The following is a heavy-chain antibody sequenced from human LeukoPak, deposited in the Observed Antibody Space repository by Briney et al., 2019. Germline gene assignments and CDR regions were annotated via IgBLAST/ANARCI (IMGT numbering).Heavy chain of an antibody. D-gene: IGHD2-2*01. V-gene: IGHV4-31*03. CDR2: IYYSGST. CDR3: ARVRGSSTSCLFDY. Sequence: PSRTLSLTCTVSGGSISSGGYYWSWIRQHPGKGLEWIGYIYYSGSTYYNPSLKSRVTISVDTSKNQFSLKLSSVTAADTAVYYCARVRGSSTSCLFDYWGQGTLVTVSS. CDR1: GGSISSGGYY. J-gene: IGHJ4*02.